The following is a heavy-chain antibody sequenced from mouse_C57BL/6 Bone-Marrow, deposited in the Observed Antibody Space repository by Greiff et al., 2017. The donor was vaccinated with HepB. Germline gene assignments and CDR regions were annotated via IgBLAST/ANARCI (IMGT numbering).Heavy chain of an antibody. CDR1: GYTFTSYW. V-gene: IGHV1-50*01. CDR3: ARYLGLDY. Sequence: QVQLQQSGAELVKPGASVKLSCKASGYTFTSYWMQWVKQRPGQGLEWIGEIDPSDSYTNYNQKFKGKATLTVDTSSSTAYMQLSSLTSEDSAVYYCARYLGLDYWGQGTTLTVSS. J-gene: IGHJ2*01. CDR2: IDPSDSYT. D-gene: IGHD4-1*01.